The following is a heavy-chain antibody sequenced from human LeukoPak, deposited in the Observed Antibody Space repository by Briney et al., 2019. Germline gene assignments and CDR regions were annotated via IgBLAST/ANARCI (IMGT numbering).Heavy chain of an antibody. CDR3: AKERSRGGDCLDY. CDR2: ISSSGSTI. CDR1: GFTFSSYE. Sequence: PGGSLRLSCAASGFTFSSYEMNWVRQAPGKGLEWVSYISSSGSTIYYADSVKGRFTISRDNAKNTLYLQMNSLRAEETAVYYCAKERSRGGDCLDYWGQGTLVTVSS. D-gene: IGHD2-21*02. V-gene: IGHV3-48*03. J-gene: IGHJ4*02.